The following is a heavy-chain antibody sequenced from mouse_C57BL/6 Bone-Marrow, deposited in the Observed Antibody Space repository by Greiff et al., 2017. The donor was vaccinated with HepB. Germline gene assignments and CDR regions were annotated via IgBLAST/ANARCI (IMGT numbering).Heavy chain of an antibody. D-gene: IGHD1-1*01. Sequence: VQLKESGGGLVQPGGSLKLSCAASGFTFSDYYMYWVRQTPEKRLEWVAYISNGGGSTYYPDTVKGRFTISRDNAKNTLYLQMSRLKSEDTAMYYCARTGGSSPYWYFDVWGTGTTVTVSS. J-gene: IGHJ1*03. CDR2: ISNGGGST. CDR3: ARTGGSSPYWYFDV. CDR1: GFTFSDYY. V-gene: IGHV5-12*01.